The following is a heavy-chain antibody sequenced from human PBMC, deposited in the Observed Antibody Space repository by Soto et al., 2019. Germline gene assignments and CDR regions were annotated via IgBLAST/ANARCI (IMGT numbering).Heavy chain of an antibody. CDR1: GVTFCSYS. Sequence: PGGSLRLSCAASGVTFCSYSLNWVRQAPGKELEWVSYIISSTIYYADSVKGRFTISRDNAKNSLYLQMNSLRAEDTAVYYCVRDHLWAFDYWGQGTLVTVSS. CDR3: VRDHLWAFDY. V-gene: IGHV3-48*01. CDR2: IISSTI. D-gene: IGHD3-16*01. J-gene: IGHJ4*02.